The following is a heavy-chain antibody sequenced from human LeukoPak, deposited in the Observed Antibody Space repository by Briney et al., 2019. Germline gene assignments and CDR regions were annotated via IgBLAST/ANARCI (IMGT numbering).Heavy chain of an antibody. CDR2: VNRDGSST. V-gene: IGHV3-74*01. CDR1: GFTFSDYW. J-gene: IGHJ4*02. D-gene: IGHD6-13*01. CDR3: ARDRSISAAGDTY. Sequence: GGSLRLSCAASGFTFSDYWGHRVRQAPGKGLVWVSRVNRDGSSTSYADSVRGRLTISRDNAKNTLSLQMNSLRAEDTAVYYCARDRSISAAGDTYWGQGTLVTVSS.